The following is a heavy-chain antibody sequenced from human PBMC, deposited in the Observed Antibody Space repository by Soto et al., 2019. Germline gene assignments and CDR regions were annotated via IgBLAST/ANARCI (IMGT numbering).Heavy chain of an antibody. V-gene: IGHV3-7*01. CDR3: ARSIAARLNWFDP. D-gene: IGHD6-6*01. CDR1: GFTFRSYG. Sequence: GGSLRLSCAASGFTFRSYGMHWVRQAPGKGLEWVANIKQDGSEKYYVDSVKGRFTISRDNAKNSLYLQMNSLRAEDTAVYYCARSIAARLNWFDPWGQGTLVTVSS. CDR2: IKQDGSEK. J-gene: IGHJ5*02.